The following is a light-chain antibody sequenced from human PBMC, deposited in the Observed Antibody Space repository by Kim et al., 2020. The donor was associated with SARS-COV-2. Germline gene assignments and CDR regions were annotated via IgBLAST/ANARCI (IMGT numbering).Light chain of an antibody. CDR1: NIGSKS. CDR3: QVRDSSSDVV. J-gene: IGLJ2*01. CDR2: YDS. V-gene: IGLV3-21*04. Sequence: SYELTQPPSVSVAPGKTARITCGGNNIGSKSVHWYQQKPGQAPVLVIYYDSDRHSGIPERFSGSNSGNTATLTISRVEAGDEADYYCQVRDSSSDVVFGGGTQLTVL.